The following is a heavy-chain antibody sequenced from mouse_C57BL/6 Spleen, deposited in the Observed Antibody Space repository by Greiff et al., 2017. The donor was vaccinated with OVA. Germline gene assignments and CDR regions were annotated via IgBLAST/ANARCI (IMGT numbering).Heavy chain of an antibody. D-gene: IGHD1-1*01. CDR3: AREYYDGPWFAY. Sequence: VQLQQPGAELVRPGSSVKLSCKASGYTFTSYWMHWVKQRPIQGLEWIGNIDPSDSETHYNQKFKDKATLTVDKSSSTAYMQLSSLTSEDSAVYYCAREYYDGPWFAYWGQGTLVTVSA. CDR2: IDPSDSET. CDR1: GYTFTSYW. J-gene: IGHJ3*01. V-gene: IGHV1-52*01.